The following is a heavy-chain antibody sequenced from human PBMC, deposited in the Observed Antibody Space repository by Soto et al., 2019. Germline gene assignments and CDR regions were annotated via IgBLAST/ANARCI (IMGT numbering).Heavy chain of an antibody. CDR3: ASGGYSYGYFAFDI. J-gene: IGHJ3*02. V-gene: IGHV1-69*13. D-gene: IGHD5-18*01. CDR2: IIPIFGTA. Sequence: GASVKVSCKASGGTFSSYAISWVRQAPGQGLEWMGGIIPIFGTANYAQKFQGRVTITADESTSTAYMELSSLRSEDTAVYYCASGGYSYGYFAFDIWGQGTMVTVS. CDR1: GGTFSSYA.